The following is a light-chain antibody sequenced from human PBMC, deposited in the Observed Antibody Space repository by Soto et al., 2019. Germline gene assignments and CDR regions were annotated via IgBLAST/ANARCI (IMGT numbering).Light chain of an antibody. Sequence: EIVLTQSPATLSLSPGERATLSCRASQSVSSYLAWYQQKPGQAPRLLIYDASNLETGVPSRFSGSGSGTHFTFTITSLQPEDIATYYCQQYDTLPLTFGGGTKLEIK. CDR3: QQYDTLPLT. J-gene: IGKJ4*01. V-gene: IGKV3-11*01. CDR2: DAS. CDR1: QSVSSY.